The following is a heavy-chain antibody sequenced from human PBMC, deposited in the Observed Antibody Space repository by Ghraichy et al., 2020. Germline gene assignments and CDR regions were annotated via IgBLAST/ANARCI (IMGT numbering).Heavy chain of an antibody. J-gene: IGHJ2*01. CDR2: ITGSSITI. CDR1: GFSFSDYS. CDR3: ARLPLPLRAAVGDCYFDL. D-gene: IGHD6-13*01. V-gene: IGHV3-48*01. Sequence: GGSLRLSCEGSGFSFSDYSMIWVRLTPRKALEWVSYITGSSITIFYTDSVKGRFTISRDNAKNSLYLQMNSLRAEDTAVYYCARLPLPLRAAVGDCYFDLWGRGTLVTVSS.